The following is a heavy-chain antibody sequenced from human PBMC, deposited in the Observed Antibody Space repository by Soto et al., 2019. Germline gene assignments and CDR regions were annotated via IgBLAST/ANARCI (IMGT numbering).Heavy chain of an antibody. D-gene: IGHD3-10*01. CDR3: ARGVYGSGNYYTGPSAFDI. Sequence: QVQLEQSGAEVKKTGSSVKVSCKASGGTLSDHGVAWLRQAPGQGLEWMGGTIPVFNTAKYAQKFQCRVTVTADKFTNRAYMELSSLRSEDTAFYFCARGVYGSGNYYTGPSAFDIWGQGTMVIVSS. J-gene: IGHJ3*02. V-gene: IGHV1-69*06. CDR2: TIPVFNTA. CDR1: GGTLSDHG.